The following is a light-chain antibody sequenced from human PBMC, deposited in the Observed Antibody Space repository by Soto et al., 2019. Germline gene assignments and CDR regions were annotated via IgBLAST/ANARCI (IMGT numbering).Light chain of an antibody. CDR1: SSDVGGYNY. Sequence: QSALTQPASVSGSPGQSITISCTGTSSDVGGYNYVSWYQQHPGKAPKVMIYDVSNRPSGVSNRFSGSKSGNTASLTISRLQAEDEADYYCSSYTSSSTLVVFGGGTKLTVL. CDR3: SSYTSSSTLVV. CDR2: DVS. V-gene: IGLV2-14*01. J-gene: IGLJ2*01.